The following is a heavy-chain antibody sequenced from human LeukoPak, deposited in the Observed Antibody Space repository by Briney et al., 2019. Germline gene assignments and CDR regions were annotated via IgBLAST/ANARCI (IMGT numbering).Heavy chain of an antibody. V-gene: IGHV3-7*01. CDR2: IKQDGSGK. Sequence: PGGSLRLSCAASGFTFSSYWMSWVRQAPGKGLEWVANIKQDGSGKYYVDSVKGRFTISRDNAKNSLYLQMNSLRAEDTAVYYCARELQQLWLLKGYWYFDLWGRGTLVTVSS. J-gene: IGHJ2*01. CDR1: GFTFSSYW. CDR3: ARELQQLWLLKGYWYFDL. D-gene: IGHD5-18*01.